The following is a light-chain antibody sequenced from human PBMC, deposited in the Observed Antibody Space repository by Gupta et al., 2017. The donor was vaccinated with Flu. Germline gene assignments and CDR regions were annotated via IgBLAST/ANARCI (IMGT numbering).Light chain of an antibody. CDR2: EVT. CDR1: TSDLGVYNY. J-gene: IGLJ2*01. CDR3: SSYKNTNALVV. Sequence: QSALTQPASVSGSPGHSITISCTGTTSDLGVYNYVSWYQQHPDKAPKLMIFEVTNRPSGVSNRFSGSKSGNTASLTIXGXQAEDEXDDYCSSYKNTNALVVFGGGTKLTVL. V-gene: IGLV2-14*01.